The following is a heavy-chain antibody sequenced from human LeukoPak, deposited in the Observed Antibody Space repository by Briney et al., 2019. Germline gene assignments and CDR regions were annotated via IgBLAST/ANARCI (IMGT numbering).Heavy chain of an antibody. D-gene: IGHD1-7*01. Sequence: GGSLRLPCAASGFTFNSYWMSWVRQAPGRGLEWVANIKQDGSEKYYVDSVKGRFTISRDNAKNSLYLQMNSLRAEDTAVYYCARLVGTTDLDYWGQGTLVTVSS. CDR2: IKQDGSEK. V-gene: IGHV3-7*01. CDR3: ARLVGTTDLDY. CDR1: GFTFNSYW. J-gene: IGHJ4*02.